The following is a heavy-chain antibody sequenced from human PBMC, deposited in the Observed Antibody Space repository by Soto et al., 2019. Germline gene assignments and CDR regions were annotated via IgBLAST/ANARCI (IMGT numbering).Heavy chain of an antibody. Sequence: GGSLRLSCAASGFTFSQYALNWVRQAPGKGLEWVSAISSSGADTYYADSVKGRFTISRDNSKNTLYLQMNGLRAEDTAVYCCAATCCRGVYCYRYCFDSWGEGAIVTVSS. CDR1: GFTFSQYA. CDR2: ISSSGADT. J-gene: IGHJ4*02. V-gene: IGHV3-23*01. CDR3: AATCCRGVYCYRYCFDS. D-gene: IGHD2-15*01.